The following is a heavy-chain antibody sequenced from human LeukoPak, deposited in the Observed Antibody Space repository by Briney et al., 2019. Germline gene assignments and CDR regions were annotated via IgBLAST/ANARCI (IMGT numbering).Heavy chain of an antibody. CDR3: ARIVDSGYPGSYNWFDP. D-gene: IGHD1-26*01. CDR2: INPSGGST. Sequence: ASVKVSYKASGYTFTSYYMHWVRQAPGQGLEWMGIINPSGGSTSYAQKFQGRVTMTRDMSTSTVYMELSSLRSEDTAVYYCARIVDSGYPGSYNWFDPWGQGTLVTVSS. CDR1: GYTFTSYY. J-gene: IGHJ5*02. V-gene: IGHV1-46*01.